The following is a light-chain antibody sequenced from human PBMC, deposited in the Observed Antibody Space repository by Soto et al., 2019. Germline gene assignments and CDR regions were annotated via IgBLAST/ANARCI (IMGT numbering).Light chain of an antibody. Sequence: QSVLTQPASVSGSPGQSITISCTGTSSDVGFYNYVSWYQQQHPGKAPKLMIYEVDNRPSGVSIRFSGSKSGNTASLTISGLQAEDEADYYCSSYAQGSTYGFGTGTKVTV. V-gene: IGLV2-14*01. J-gene: IGLJ1*01. CDR1: SSDVGFYNY. CDR3: SSYAQGSTYG. CDR2: EVD.